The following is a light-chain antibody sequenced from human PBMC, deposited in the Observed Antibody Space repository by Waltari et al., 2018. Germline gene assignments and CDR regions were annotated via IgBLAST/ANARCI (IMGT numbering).Light chain of an antibody. V-gene: IGKV3-20*01. CDR3: QQYGGSPPFT. J-gene: IGKJ3*01. CDR2: GAS. CDR1: QSISASY. Sequence: EIVLTQSPVTLSLSPGERDTLSCRASQSISASYLAWYQQKPGQAPRLLIYGASSRATGIPDRFSGSGSGTDFTLSISRLEPEDFAVYYCQQYGGSPPFTFGPGTKVDIK.